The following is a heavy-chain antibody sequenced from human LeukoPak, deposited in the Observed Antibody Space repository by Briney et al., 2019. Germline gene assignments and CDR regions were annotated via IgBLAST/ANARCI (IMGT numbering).Heavy chain of an antibody. V-gene: IGHV4-4*07. CDR1: GASISNYY. D-gene: IGHD3-10*01. Sequence: SETLSLTCTVSGASISNYYWTWIRQPAGKGLEWIGRMYSSGSTIYNPSLKSRVTISVDTSKNQFSLKLSSVTAADTAVYYCARGLNYYGSGSYLGYWGQGTLVTVSS. J-gene: IGHJ4*02. CDR2: MYSSGST. CDR3: ARGLNYYGSGSYLGY.